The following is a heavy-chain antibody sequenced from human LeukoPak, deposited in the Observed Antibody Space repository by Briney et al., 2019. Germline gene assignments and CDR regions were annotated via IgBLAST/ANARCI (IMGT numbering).Heavy chain of an antibody. J-gene: IGHJ6*03. CDR1: GMTFSDYS. D-gene: IGHD5-24*01. Sequence: GGSLRLSCEGFGMTFSDYSMSWVRQAPGKGLEWISFISSGGSTIYYAGSVKGRFTISRDNARNTLFLDMNSLRGDDTALYYCAGVDGTFSHDFYMDLWGKGSTVTVSS. CDR3: AGVDGTFSHDFYMDL. CDR2: ISSGGSTI. V-gene: IGHV3-11*04.